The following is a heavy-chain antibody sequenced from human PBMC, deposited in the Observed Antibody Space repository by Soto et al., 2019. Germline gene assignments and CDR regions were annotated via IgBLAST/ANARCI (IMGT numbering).Heavy chain of an antibody. V-gene: IGHV4-39*01. CDR2: IYYSGST. CDR3: ARHGQTHYYDFWSGYLDYYGMDV. D-gene: IGHD3-3*01. CDR1: GGSISSSSYY. Sequence: SETLSLTCTVSGGSISSSSYYWGWIRQPPGKGLEWIGSIYYSGSTYYNPSLKSRVTISVDTSKNQFSLKLSSVTAADTAVYYSARHGQTHYYDFWSGYLDYYGMDVWGQGTTFTVSS. J-gene: IGHJ6*02.